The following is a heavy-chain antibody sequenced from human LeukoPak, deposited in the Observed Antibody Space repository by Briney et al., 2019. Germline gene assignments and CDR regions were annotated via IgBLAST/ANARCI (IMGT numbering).Heavy chain of an antibody. J-gene: IGHJ4*02. V-gene: IGHV4-4*07. CDR2: IYTSGST. CDR3: ARDTTYCSSTSCYTSFDY. CDR1: GGSISSYY. D-gene: IGHD2-2*02. Sequence: SETLSLTCTVSGGSISSYYWSWIRQPAGKGLEWIGCIYTSGSTNYNPSLKSRVTMSVDTSKNQFSLKLSSVTAADTAVYYCARDTTYCSSTSCYTSFDYWGQGTLVTVSS.